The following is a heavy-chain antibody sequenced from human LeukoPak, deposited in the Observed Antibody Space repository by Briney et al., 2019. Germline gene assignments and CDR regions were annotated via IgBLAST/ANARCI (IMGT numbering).Heavy chain of an antibody. D-gene: IGHD3-10*01. J-gene: IGHJ4*02. Sequence: ASVKVSCEASGYTFTSYAMHWVRQAPGQRLEWMGWINAGNGNTKYSQKFQGRVTITRDTSASTAYMELSSLRSEDTAVYYCAREIWFGESAFDYWGQGTLVTVSS. CDR1: GYTFTSYA. CDR3: AREIWFGESAFDY. V-gene: IGHV1-3*01. CDR2: INAGNGNT.